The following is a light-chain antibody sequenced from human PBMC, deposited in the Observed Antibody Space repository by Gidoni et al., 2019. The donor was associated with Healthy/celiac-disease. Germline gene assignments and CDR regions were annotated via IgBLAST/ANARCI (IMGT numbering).Light chain of an antibody. CDR1: QGISSA. CDR3: HQFNSYPTLIT. V-gene: IGKV1-13*02. J-gene: IGKJ5*01. CDR2: DAS. Sequence: AIQLPQSPSSLSASVGDRVAITCRASQGISSALAWYQQKTGKAPKLLIYDASNLESGVPSRFSGSGSGTDFTLTISSLQPEDFATYYCHQFNSYPTLITFGQGTRLEIK.